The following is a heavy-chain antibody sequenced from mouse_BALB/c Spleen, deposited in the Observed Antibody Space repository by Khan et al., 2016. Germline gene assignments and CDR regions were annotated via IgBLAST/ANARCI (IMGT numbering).Heavy chain of an antibody. CDR1: GFDFSSYW. Sequence: EVKLLESGGGLVQPGGSLKLSCAASGFDFSSYWMNWVRQAPGKGLEWIGEINPDSSTINYTPSLKDNFIISRDNAKNTLYLQMSKVRSEDTALYYCASEGDYGGAGFAYWGQGTLVTGSA. CDR3: ASEGDYGGAGFAY. J-gene: IGHJ3*01. CDR2: INPDSSTI. V-gene: IGHV4-1*02. D-gene: IGHD2-4*01.